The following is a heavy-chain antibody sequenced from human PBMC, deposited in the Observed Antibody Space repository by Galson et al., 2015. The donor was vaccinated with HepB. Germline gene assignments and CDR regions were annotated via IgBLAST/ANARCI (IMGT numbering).Heavy chain of an antibody. CDR2: ISSSGGIIK. CDR3: ARERVGDSSGYLAY. Sequence: SLRLSCAASGFTFSTYAMHWVRQAPGKGLEWISYISSSGGIIKYYADSVKGRFTISRDNAKNSVYLQMDSLRGEDTAVYFCARERVGDSSGYLAYWGQGTPVTVSS. D-gene: IGHD3-22*01. CDR1: GFTFSTYA. J-gene: IGHJ4*02. V-gene: IGHV3-48*03.